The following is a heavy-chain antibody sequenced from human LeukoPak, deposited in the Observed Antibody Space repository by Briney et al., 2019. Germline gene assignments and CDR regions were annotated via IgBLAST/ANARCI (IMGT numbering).Heavy chain of an antibody. CDR3: ARSAAAGTFPNYYYYYYMDV. CDR2: IYYSGST. CDR1: GGSISSYY. V-gene: IGHV4-59*01. Sequence: SETLSLTCTVSGGSISSYYWSWIRQPPGKGLEWIGYIYYSGSTNYNPSLKSRVTISVDTSKNQFSLKLSSVTAADTAVYYCARSAAAGTFPNYYYYYYMDVWGKGTTVTIPS. D-gene: IGHD6-13*01. J-gene: IGHJ6*03.